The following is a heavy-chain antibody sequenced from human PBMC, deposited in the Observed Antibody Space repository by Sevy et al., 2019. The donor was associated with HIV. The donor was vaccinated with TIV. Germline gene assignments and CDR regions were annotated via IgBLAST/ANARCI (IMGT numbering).Heavy chain of an antibody. V-gene: IGHV4-39*01. CDR2: INYSGST. J-gene: IGHJ4*02. CDR3: ARHALFTIFGVVIDPKMYYFDY. CDR1: GGSISNNNYY. D-gene: IGHD3-3*01. Sequence: SETLSLTCTVSGGSISNNNYYWGWIRQSPGKGLEWIGTINYSGSTDYNPSLKSRVTISVDTSKNRFSLRLSSVTAAGTAVYYCARHALFTIFGVVIDPKMYYFDYWGQGTQVTVSS.